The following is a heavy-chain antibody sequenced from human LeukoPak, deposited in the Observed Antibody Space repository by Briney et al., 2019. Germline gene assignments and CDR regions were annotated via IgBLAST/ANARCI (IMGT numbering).Heavy chain of an antibody. J-gene: IGHJ5*02. D-gene: IGHD3-22*01. CDR2: INHSGST. Sequence: SETLSLTCAVYGGSFSGYYWNWIRQPPGKGLEWIGEINHSGSTNYNPSLKSRVTISVDTSKNQFSLKLSSVTAADTAVYYCARNYYDSSGYSRRTGVNWFDPWGQGTLVTVSS. CDR1: GGSFSGYY. V-gene: IGHV4-34*01. CDR3: ARNYYDSSGYSRRTGVNWFDP.